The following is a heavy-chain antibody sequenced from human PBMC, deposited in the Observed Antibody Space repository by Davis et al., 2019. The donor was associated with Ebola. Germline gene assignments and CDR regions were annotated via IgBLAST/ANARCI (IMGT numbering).Heavy chain of an antibody. CDR3: ARLPPLYYYYYYMDV. Sequence: GSLKISCEASGFTFSDYYMTWIRRAPGKGLEWISYISDSSEYRNYADSVKGRFTISRDNAKQSVYLQMNDLRAEDTAVYYCARLPPLYYYYYYMDVWGKGTSVTVSS. CDR2: ISDSSEYR. D-gene: IGHD2-2*02. V-gene: IGHV3-11*06. J-gene: IGHJ6*03. CDR1: GFTFSDYY.